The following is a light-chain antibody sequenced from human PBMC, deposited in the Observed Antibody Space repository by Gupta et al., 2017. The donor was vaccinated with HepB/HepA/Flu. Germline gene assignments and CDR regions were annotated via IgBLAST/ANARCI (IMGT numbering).Light chain of an antibody. J-gene: IGKJ4*01. V-gene: IGKV3-20*01. CDR1: QSVSSSY. Sequence: EIVLTPSPGTLSLSQGERATLSCRASQSVSSSYLAWYQQKPGQPPRLLIYDTSSRATGIPDRFSGSGSGTDFTLTISRLEPEDFAMYYCQQYGSTLLTFGGGTKVEIK. CDR3: QQYGSTLLT. CDR2: DTS.